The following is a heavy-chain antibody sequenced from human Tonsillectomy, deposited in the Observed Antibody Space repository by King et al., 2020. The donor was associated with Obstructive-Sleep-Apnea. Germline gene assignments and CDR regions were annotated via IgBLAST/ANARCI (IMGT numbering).Heavy chain of an antibody. CDR2: ISYSGGT. Sequence: QLQESGPGLVKPSETLSLTCTVSGGSISSRSDFWVWIRQPPGKGLEWIGTISYSGGTYDKPSLKNRVTISIDTSTNQVSRWLSSVTDADTAVYFCARGVLTHIVGATRSWFFDLWGRGTLVTVSS. J-gene: IGHJ2*01. CDR3: ARGVLTHIVGATRSWFFDL. V-gene: IGHV4-39*07. CDR1: GGSISSRSDF. D-gene: IGHD1-26*01.